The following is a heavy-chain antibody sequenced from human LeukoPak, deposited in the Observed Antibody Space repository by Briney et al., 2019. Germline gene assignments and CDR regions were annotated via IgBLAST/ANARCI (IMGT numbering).Heavy chain of an antibody. Sequence: SETLSLTCTVSGGSISSYYWSWIRQPPGKGLEWIGYIYYSGSTNYNPSLKSRVTISVDTSKNQFSLKLSSVTAADTAVYYCARHSRRSPRATMFDYWGQGTLVTVSS. V-gene: IGHV4-59*08. J-gene: IGHJ4*02. D-gene: IGHD1-26*01. CDR1: GGSISSYY. CDR2: IYYSGST. CDR3: ARHSRRSPRATMFDY.